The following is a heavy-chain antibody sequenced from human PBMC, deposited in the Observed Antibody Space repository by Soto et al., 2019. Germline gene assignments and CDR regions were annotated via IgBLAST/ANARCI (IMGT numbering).Heavy chain of an antibody. CDR2: ISGSGGST. Sequence: GGSLRLSCAASGFTFSSYAMSWVRQAPGKGLEWVSAISGSGGSTYYADSVKGRFTISRDNSKNTLYLQMNSLRAEDTAVYYCANWIVATIKYDYVWGSYRPSFDYWGQGTLVTVSS. CDR3: ANWIVATIKYDYVWGSYRPSFDY. J-gene: IGHJ4*02. CDR1: GFTFSSYA. V-gene: IGHV3-23*01. D-gene: IGHD3-16*02.